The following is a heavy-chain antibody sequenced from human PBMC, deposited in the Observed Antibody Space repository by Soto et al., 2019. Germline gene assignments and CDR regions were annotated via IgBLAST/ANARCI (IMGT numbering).Heavy chain of an antibody. CDR3: ASLWGYDILTGYGSGAAGAGMDV. CDR1: GGSISSYY. V-gene: IGHV4-4*07. D-gene: IGHD3-9*01. CDR2: IYTSGST. J-gene: IGHJ6*02. Sequence: SETLSLTCTVSGGSISSYYWSWIRQPAGKGLEWIGRIYTSGSTNYNPSLKSRVTMSVDTSKNQFSLKLSSVTAADTAVYYCASLWGYDILTGYGSGAAGAGMDVWGQGTTVTVSS.